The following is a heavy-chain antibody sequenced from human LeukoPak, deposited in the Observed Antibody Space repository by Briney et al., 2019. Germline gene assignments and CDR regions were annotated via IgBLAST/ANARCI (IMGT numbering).Heavy chain of an antibody. CDR1: GFTFSSYA. Sequence: PGGSLRLSCAASGFTFSSYAMRWVRQAPGKGLEWVAVISYDGSNKYYADSVKGRFTISRDNSKNTLYLQMNSLRAEDTAVYYCARDYKWNYGYLDYWGQGTLVTVSS. CDR3: ARDYKWNYGYLDY. CDR2: ISYDGSNK. V-gene: IGHV3-30-3*01. J-gene: IGHJ4*02. D-gene: IGHD1-7*01.